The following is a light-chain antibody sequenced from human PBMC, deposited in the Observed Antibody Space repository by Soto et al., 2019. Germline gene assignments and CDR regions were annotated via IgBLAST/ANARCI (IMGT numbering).Light chain of an antibody. V-gene: IGLV1-40*01. J-gene: IGLJ2*01. CDR1: SSNIGAGYD. CDR2: GNN. CDR3: HSFDSNRRVVV. Sequence: QSVLTQPPSVSGAPGQRVTISCSGTSSNIGAGYDVHWYHQLPGTAPKLLIYGNNNRPSGVPDRFSGSRSGTSASLAISGLQAEDEADYYCHSFDSNRRVVVFGGGTKLTVL.